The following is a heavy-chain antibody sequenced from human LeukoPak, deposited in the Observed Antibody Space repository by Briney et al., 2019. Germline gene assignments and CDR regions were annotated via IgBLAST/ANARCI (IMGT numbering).Heavy chain of an antibody. CDR2: IYSGGST. CDR3: ARAFGYDWRLDY. CDR1: GITVSSSY. Sequence: GGSLRLSCAASGITVSSSYLSWVRQAPGKGLEWVSLIYSGGSTYYADSVKGRFTVSRDNSKNTLYLQMDSLRAEDTAVYYCARAFGYDWRLDYWGQGTLATVSS. V-gene: IGHV3-53*01. J-gene: IGHJ4*02. D-gene: IGHD5-12*01.